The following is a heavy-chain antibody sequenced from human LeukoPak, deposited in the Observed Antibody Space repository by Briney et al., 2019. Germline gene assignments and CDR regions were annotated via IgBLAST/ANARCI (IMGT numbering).Heavy chain of an antibody. CDR2: INPNSGGT. V-gene: IGHV1-2*02. CDR1: GYTFTGYF. CDR3: ARVFGSSTWRFVDV. J-gene: IGHJ6*04. D-gene: IGHD6-13*01. Sequence: GASVNVSRKASGYTFTGYFMHWVRQAPGQGLEWMGWINPNSGGTNDEQKFQGRVTMTRDTSNSTAYKVLSSLRSEDTAVYYGARVFGSSTWRFVDVWGKGTTVTVSS.